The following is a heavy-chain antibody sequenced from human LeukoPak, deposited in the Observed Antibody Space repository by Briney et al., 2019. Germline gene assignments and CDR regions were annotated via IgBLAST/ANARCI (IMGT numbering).Heavy chain of an antibody. CDR1: GYTFTSYD. D-gene: IGHD6-13*01. J-gene: IGHJ4*02. Sequence: GASVKVSCKASGYTFTSYDINWVRQATGQGLEWMAWMNPNSGNTGYAQKFQGRVTITRNPSISTAYMELSSLRSEDTAMYYCARGLQADIAAAVLWGQGTLVTVSS. CDR2: MNPNSGNT. V-gene: IGHV1-8*03. CDR3: ARGLQADIAAAVL.